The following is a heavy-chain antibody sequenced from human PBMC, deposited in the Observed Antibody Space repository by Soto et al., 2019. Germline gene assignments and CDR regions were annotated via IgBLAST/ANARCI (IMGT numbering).Heavy chain of an antibody. CDR3: ARARYQLLHPYYYGMDV. D-gene: IGHD2-2*01. CDR2: IHYSGST. CDR1: GGSISSYY. V-gene: IGHV4-59*01. J-gene: IGHJ6*02. Sequence: SETLSLTCTVSGGSISSYYWSWIRQSPRKGLEWIGYIHYSGSTKSNPSLKSRVTISVDTSRNQVSLKLSSVTAADSAVYFCARARYQLLHPYYYGMDVWGQGTTVTVSS.